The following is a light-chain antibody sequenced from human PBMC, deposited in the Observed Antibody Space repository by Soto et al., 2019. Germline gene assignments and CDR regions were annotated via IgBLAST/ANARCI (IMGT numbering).Light chain of an antibody. V-gene: IGKV4-1*01. CDR2: WAS. CDR1: QTGLYSSNNKTY. Sequence: DSVMTQSPDSLAVSLGERATINCKSSQTGLYSSNNKTYLAWYQQKPGQPPKLLIYWASIRQSGVPDRFSVSGSGTDFKSTISSLQAEDVAVDYCQQYYSTPFTFGGGTKVELK. J-gene: IGKJ4*01. CDR3: QQYYSTPFT.